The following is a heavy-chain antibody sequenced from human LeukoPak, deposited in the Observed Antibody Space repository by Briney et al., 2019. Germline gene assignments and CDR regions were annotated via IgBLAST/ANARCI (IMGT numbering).Heavy chain of an antibody. CDR3: ARAEGAASHI. V-gene: IGHV4-59*02. CDR2: VHYSGGA. J-gene: IGHJ3*02. Sequence: SETLSLTCAVSGGSVTTYHWTWIRQPPGKGLEWIGHVHYSGGADYNPSLKSRVSMSLDTSKNHFSLRLTSVTAADTGVYFCARAEGAASHIWGQGTMVSVSS. D-gene: IGHD3-16*01. CDR1: GGSVTTYH.